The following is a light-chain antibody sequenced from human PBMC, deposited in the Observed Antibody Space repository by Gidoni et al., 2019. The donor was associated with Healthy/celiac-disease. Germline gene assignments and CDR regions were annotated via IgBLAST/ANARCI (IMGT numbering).Light chain of an antibody. J-gene: IGKJ4*02. CDR1: QSSSSY. CDR3: QQSYSTPLT. CDR2: AAS. Sequence: DIQMSQSPSTLSASVGDRVPLTYRSCQSSSSYLNGYQQKPGKAPKLLIYAASSLQSGVPSRFSGSGSGTDFTLTISSLQPEEFATYYCQQSYSTPLTFGGGTKVEIK. V-gene: IGKV1-39*01.